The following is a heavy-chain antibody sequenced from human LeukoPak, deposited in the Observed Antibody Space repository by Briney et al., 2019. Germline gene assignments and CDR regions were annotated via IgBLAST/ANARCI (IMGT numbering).Heavy chain of an antibody. CDR2: IIPIFGTA. J-gene: IGHJ4*02. Sequence: SVKVSCKASGGTFSSYAISWVRQAPGQGLEWMGGIIPIFGTANYAQKFQGRVTITRDTSASTAYMELSSLRSEDTAVYYCARGSLASSGWYVLDYWGQGTLVTVSS. V-gene: IGHV1-69*05. CDR3: ARGSLASSGWYVLDY. CDR1: GGTFSSYA. D-gene: IGHD6-19*01.